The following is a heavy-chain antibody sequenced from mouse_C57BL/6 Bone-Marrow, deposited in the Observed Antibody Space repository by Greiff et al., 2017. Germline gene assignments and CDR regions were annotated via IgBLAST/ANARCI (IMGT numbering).Heavy chain of an antibody. V-gene: IGHV1-69*01. CDR2: IDPSDSYT. CDR3: AVYYGNPWCAY. D-gene: IGHD2-1*01. J-gene: IGHJ3*01. Sequence: QVQLQQPGAELVMPGASVKLSCKASGYTFTSYWMHWVKQRPGQGLEWIGEIDPSDSYTNYNQKFKGKSTLTVDKSSSTAYMQLSSLTSEDSAVYHWAVYYGNPWCAYWGQETLVTGSA. CDR1: GYTFTSYW.